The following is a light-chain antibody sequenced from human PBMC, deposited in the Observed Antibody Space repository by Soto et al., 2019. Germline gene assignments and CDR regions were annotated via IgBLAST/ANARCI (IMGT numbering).Light chain of an antibody. CDR2: EVS. Sequence: QSVLTQPASVSGSPGQSITISCTGTSNNIGYYNLVSWYQQHPGKAPKFMIYEVSKRPSGVSTRFSGSKSGNTASLTISGLQPEDEADYYCCSPAGAMTWVFGGGTKLTVL. CDR3: CSPAGAMTWV. V-gene: IGLV2-23*02. J-gene: IGLJ3*02. CDR1: SNNIGYYNL.